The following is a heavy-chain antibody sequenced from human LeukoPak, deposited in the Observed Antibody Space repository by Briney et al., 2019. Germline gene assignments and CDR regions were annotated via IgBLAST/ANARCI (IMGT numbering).Heavy chain of an antibody. CDR2: TSGSGGST. Sequence: GGSLTLSCPASGFTFSSYAMSWVRPAPGKGLEWVSATSGSGGSTYYADSVKGRFTISRDNSKNALYLQMNSLRAEGTAVYYCAKGTDPHYYDRSGYYQNNGFDYWGQGTLVTVSS. D-gene: IGHD3-22*01. CDR1: GFTFSSYA. V-gene: IGHV3-23*01. J-gene: IGHJ4*02. CDR3: AKGTDPHYYDRSGYYQNNGFDY.